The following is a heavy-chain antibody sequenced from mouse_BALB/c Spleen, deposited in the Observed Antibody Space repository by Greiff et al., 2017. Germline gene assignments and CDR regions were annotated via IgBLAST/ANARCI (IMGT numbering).Heavy chain of an antibody. Sequence: LVKTGASVKISCKASGYSFTGYYMHWVKQSHGKSLEWIGYISCYNGATSYNQKFKGKATFTVDTSSSTAYMQFNSLTSEDSAVFYCARSIITTATDFDYWGQGTTLTVSS. CDR1: GYSFTGYY. CDR2: ISCYNGAT. D-gene: IGHD1-2*01. CDR3: ARSIITTATDFDY. J-gene: IGHJ2*01. V-gene: IGHV1S34*01.